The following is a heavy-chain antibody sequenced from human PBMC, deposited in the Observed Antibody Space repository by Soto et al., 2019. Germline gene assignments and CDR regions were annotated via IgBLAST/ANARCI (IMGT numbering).Heavy chain of an antibody. CDR3: ARVYGDYEFWFDP. Sequence: PSETLSLTCTVSGGSISSYYWSWIRQPPGKGLEWIGYIYYSGSTNYNPSLKSRVTISVDTSKNQFSLKLSSVTAADTAVYYCARVYGDYEFWFDPWGQGTLVTVSS. V-gene: IGHV4-59*01. J-gene: IGHJ5*02. D-gene: IGHD4-17*01. CDR1: GGSISSYY. CDR2: IYYSGST.